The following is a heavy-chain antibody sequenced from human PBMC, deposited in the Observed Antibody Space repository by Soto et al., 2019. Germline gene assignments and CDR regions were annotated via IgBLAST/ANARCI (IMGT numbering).Heavy chain of an antibody. Sequence: SETLSLTCTVSGGSISSYYLSWIRQPPGKGLEWIGYIYYSGSTNYNPSLKSRVTISADTSKNQFSLKLSSVTAADTAVYYCARDGDGYNYWGQGTLVTVSS. D-gene: IGHD5-12*01. V-gene: IGHV4-59*01. J-gene: IGHJ4*02. CDR2: IYYSGST. CDR3: ARDGDGYNY. CDR1: GGSISSYY.